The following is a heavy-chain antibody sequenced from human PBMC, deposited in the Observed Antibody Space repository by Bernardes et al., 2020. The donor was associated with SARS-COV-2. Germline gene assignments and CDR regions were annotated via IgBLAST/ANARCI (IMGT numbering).Heavy chain of an antibody. D-gene: IGHD2-2*01. V-gene: IGHV4-34*01. CDR3: ARGDHLIVVVPAANWFDP. CDR2: INHSGST. J-gene: IGHJ5*02. CDR1: GGSFSGYY. Sequence: SEPLSLTCAVYGGSFSGYYWSWIRKPPGKGLEWIGEINHSGSTNYNPSLKSRVTISVDTSKNQFSLKLSSVTAADTAVYYCARGDHLIVVVPAANWFDPWVQGTLGSVSS.